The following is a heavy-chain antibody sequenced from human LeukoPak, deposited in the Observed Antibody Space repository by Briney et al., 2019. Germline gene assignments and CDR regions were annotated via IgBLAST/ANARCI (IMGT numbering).Heavy chain of an antibody. V-gene: IGHV3-21*01. D-gene: IGHD3-10*02. CDR2: INGRSEYR. Sequence: GGSLRLSCAVSGFSLSSYSMNWVRQAPGGGRGWVASINGRSEYRHYVDAVRGRYTIPRDSAENSLYLQMSGLRAEDTAVYYCARDPNVLDYFYFYMDVWGKGTAVTVSS. CDR3: ARDPNVLDYFYFYMDV. J-gene: IGHJ6*03. CDR1: GFSLSSYS.